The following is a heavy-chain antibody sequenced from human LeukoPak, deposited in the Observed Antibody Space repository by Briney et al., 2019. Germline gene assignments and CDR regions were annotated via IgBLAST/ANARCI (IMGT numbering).Heavy chain of an antibody. CDR3: ARDPDYYDSSGYPYYFDY. CDR2: ISYDGSNK. Sequence: PGGSLRLSCAASGFTFSSYAMHWVRQAPGKGLEWVAVISYDGSNKYYADSVKGRFTISRDNSKNTLYLQMNSLRAEDTAVYYCARDPDYYDSSGYPYYFDYWGQGTLVTVSS. CDR1: GFTFSSYA. D-gene: IGHD3-22*01. V-gene: IGHV3-30*04. J-gene: IGHJ4*02.